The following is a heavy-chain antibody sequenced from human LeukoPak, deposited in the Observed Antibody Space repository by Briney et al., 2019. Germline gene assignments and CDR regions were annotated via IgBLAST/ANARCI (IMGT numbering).Heavy chain of an antibody. CDR1: GFTFRTYW. Sequence: GGSLTLSCAASGFTFRTYWMSWVRQAPGKGLECVANINQGGSEKYYVDSVKGRFTISRDNAKNSLFLQMNSLRAEDTAVYYCASRGALRNWGQGTLVTVSS. CDR3: ASRGALRN. CDR2: INQGGSEK. J-gene: IGHJ4*02. V-gene: IGHV3-7*01.